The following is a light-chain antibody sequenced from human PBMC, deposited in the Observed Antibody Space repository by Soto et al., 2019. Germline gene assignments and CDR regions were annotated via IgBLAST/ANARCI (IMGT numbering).Light chain of an antibody. CDR2: DAS. CDR3: QQYNSYWYT. Sequence: DIQMTQSPSTLSASVGDRVTITCRASQSISSWLAWYQRKPGKAPKLLIYDASSLESGVPSRFSGSGSGREFTLTISSLQPDDFATYYCQQYNSYWYTFGQGTKVDIK. J-gene: IGKJ2*01. CDR1: QSISSW. V-gene: IGKV1-5*01.